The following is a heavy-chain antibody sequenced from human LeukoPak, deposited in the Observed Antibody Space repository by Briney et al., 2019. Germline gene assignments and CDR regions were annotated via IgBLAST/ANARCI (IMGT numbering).Heavy chain of an antibody. CDR1: GGSFSGYY. Sequence: KSFETLSLTCAVYGGSFSGYYWSWIRQPPGKGLEWVGEINHSGSTNYNPSLKSRVTISVDTSKNQFSPKLSSVTAADTAVYYCARRRNYCSSTSCPIVPFDYWGQGTLVTVSS. CDR3: ARRRNYCSSTSCPIVPFDY. D-gene: IGHD2-2*01. J-gene: IGHJ4*02. V-gene: IGHV4-34*01. CDR2: INHSGST.